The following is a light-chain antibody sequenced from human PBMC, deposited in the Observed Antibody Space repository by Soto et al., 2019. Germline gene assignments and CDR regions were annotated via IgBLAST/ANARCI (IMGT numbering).Light chain of an antibody. V-gene: IGKV1-9*01. CDR2: AAS. CDR1: QGISSY. CDR3: QQSYSTPPRYLNT. J-gene: IGKJ2*01. Sequence: IQLTQSPSSLSASVGDRVTITCRASQGISSYLAWYQQKPGKAPKLLIYAASTLQSGVPSRFSGSGSGTDFTLTISSLQPEDFATYYCQQSYSTPPRYLNTFGQGTKLEIK.